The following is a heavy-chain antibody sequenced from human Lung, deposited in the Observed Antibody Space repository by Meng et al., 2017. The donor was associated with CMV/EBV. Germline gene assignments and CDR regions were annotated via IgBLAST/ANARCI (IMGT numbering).Heavy chain of an antibody. V-gene: IGHV1-18*01. CDR3: ASALDPTYFNY. CDR1: GYTFTNYG. D-gene: IGHD3-9*01. CDR2: INTYNGKT. Sequence: ASXXVSCKASGYTFTNYGISWVRRAPGQGLEWMGWINTYNGKTNYRQNLQGRVTMTTDTSMSTVYMELRSLRSDDTAVYYCASALDPTYFNYWGQGPLVTVSS. J-gene: IGHJ4*02.